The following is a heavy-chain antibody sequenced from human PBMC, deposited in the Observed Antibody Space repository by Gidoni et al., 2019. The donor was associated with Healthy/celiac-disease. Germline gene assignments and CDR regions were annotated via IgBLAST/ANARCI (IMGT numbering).Heavy chain of an antibody. CDR2: IYWNDDK. J-gene: IGHJ4*02. D-gene: IGHD1-26*01. CDR3: AHLFGIVGATEFDY. CDR1: GFSLSTSGVG. Sequence: QITLQEYGPTLVTPTQTLTLTCTFPGFSLSTSGVGVGWIRQPPGKALEWLALIYWNDDKRYSPSLKSRLTITKDTSKNQVVLKMTNMDPVDTATYYCAHLFGIVGATEFDYWGQVTLVTVSS. V-gene: IGHV2-5*01.